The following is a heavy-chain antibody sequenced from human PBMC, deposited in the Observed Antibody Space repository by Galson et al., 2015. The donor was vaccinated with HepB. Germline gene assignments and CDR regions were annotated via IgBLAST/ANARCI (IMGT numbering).Heavy chain of an antibody. D-gene: IGHD3-9*01. CDR1: GFTFSSYA. Sequence: SLRLSCAASGFTFSSYAMHWVRQAPGKGLEWVAVISYDGSNKYYADSVKGRFTISRDNSKNTLYLQMNSLRAEDTAVYYCARVGYYDILTGTTDYWYFDLWGRGTLVTVSS. CDR2: ISYDGSNK. CDR3: ARVGYYDILTGTTDYWYFDL. J-gene: IGHJ2*01. V-gene: IGHV3-30*04.